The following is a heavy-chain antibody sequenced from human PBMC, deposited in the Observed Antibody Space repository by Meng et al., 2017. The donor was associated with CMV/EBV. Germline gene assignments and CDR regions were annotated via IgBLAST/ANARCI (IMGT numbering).Heavy chain of an antibody. D-gene: IGHD1-26*01. CDR3: AKGPKRGRLELLKPGGPFDY. V-gene: IGHV3-23*03. Sequence: GGSLRLSCAASGFTFSSYAMSWVRQAPGKGLEWVSVIYRGGSTTYYADSMKGRFTSSRDNSKNTLYLQMNSLRAEDTAVYFCAKGPKRGRLELLKPGGPFDYWGQGTLVTVSS. J-gene: IGHJ4*02. CDR1: GFTFSSYA. CDR2: IYRGGSTT.